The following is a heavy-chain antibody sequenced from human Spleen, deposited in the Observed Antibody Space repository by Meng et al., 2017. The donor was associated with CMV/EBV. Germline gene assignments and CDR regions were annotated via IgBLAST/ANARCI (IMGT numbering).Heavy chain of an antibody. CDR3: ASDQVRYGSGSDYYYGMDV. J-gene: IGHJ6*02. CDR1: GFTVSSNY. V-gene: IGHV3-66*01. CDR2: IYSGGNT. Sequence: GESLKISCEASGFTVSSNYMSWVRQAPGKGLEWVSVIYSGGNTNYADSVKGRFTISRDNSKNTLYLQMNSLRAEDTAVYYCASDQVRYGSGSDYYYGMDVWGQGSTVTVSS. D-gene: IGHD3-10*01.